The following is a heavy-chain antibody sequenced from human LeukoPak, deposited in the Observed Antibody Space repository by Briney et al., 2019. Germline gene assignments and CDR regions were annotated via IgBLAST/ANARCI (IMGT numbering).Heavy chain of an antibody. CDR3: ARVSVAGTGPDY. Sequence: SATLSLTCTVSGGAVSSSNYYWSWIRQSPGKGLERVGFFSYNAHSDYNPSLKSRVIISIDTSRNHFSLRLTSVTAADTAIYYCARVSVAGTGPDYWGRGTLVTVSS. CDR2: FSYNAHS. J-gene: IGHJ4*02. D-gene: IGHD6-13*01. CDR1: GGAVSSSNYY. V-gene: IGHV4-61*03.